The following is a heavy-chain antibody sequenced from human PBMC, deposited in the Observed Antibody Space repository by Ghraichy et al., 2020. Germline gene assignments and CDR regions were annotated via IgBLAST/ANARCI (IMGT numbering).Heavy chain of an antibody. J-gene: IGHJ4*02. CDR1: GYTFTGSY. V-gene: IGHV1-2*06. CDR3: ASGGPTVTGKAIDW. CDR2: IDPNSGGT. D-gene: IGHD6-19*01. Sequence: ASVKVSCKASGYTFTGSYMHWVRQAPAQGLEWMGRIDPNSGGTNYAQKFQGRVTMTRDTSISTAYMELSRLRSDDTAVYYCASGGPTVTGKAIDWWGQGTLVTVSS.